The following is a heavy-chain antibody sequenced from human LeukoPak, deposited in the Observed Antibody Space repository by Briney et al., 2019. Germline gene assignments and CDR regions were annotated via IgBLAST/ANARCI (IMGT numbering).Heavy chain of an antibody. CDR3: AKDLLMLSQLWYDAFDI. D-gene: IGHD5-18*01. J-gene: IGHJ3*02. CDR1: GFTSSSYE. CDR2: ISSSGSTI. V-gene: IGHV3-48*03. Sequence: PGGSLRLSCAASGFTSSSYEMNWVRQAPGKGLEWVSYISSSGSTIYYADSVKGRFTISRDNSKNTLYLQLNSLRAEDTAVYYCAKDLLMLSQLWYDAFDIWGQGTMVTVSS.